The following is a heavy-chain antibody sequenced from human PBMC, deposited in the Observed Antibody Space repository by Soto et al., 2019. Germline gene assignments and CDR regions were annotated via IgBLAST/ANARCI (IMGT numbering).Heavy chain of an antibody. J-gene: IGHJ6*02. D-gene: IGHD3-22*01. CDR1: GYTFTSYG. Sequence: ASVKVSCKASGYTFTSYGISWVRQAPGQGLEWMGWISAYNGNTNYAQKFQGRVTITADESTSTAYMELSSLRSEDTAVYYCARREYYVSSGYSFVDPLQYYVMDFWGQGTSVTVSS. CDR3: ARREYYVSSGYSFVDPLQYYVMDF. V-gene: IGHV1-18*01. CDR2: ISAYNGNT.